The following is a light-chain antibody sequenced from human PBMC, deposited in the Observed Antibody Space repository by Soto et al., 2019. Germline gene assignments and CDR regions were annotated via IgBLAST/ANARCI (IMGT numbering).Light chain of an antibody. V-gene: IGLV2-11*01. Sequence: QSALTQPPSVSGSPGQSVTISCTGTSGDVDPYNYVSWYQQHPGRAPKLVIYDVNMRPSGVPDRFSGSKSGDMSSLTISGLQAEDEADYYCCSYVGTPLVGGGTKLTVL. CDR3: CSYVGTPL. J-gene: IGLJ2*01. CDR1: SGDVDPYNY. CDR2: DVN.